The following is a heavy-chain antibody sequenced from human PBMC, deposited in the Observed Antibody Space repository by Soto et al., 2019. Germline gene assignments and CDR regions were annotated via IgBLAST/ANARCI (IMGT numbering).Heavy chain of an antibody. CDR1: GFTFSNAW. CDR3: TTDTPYYGDYVPFDY. D-gene: IGHD4-17*01. CDR2: IKSKTDGGTT. J-gene: IGHJ4*02. V-gene: IGHV3-15*01. Sequence: GGSLRLSCAASGFTFSNAWMSWVRQAPGKGLEWVGRIKSKTDGGTTDYAAPVKGRFTISRDDSKNTLYLQMNSLKTEDTAVYYCTTDTPYYGDYVPFDYWGQGTLVTVSS.